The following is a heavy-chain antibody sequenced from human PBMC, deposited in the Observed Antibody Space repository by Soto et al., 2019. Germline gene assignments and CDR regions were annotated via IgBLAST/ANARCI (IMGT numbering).Heavy chain of an antibody. J-gene: IGHJ4*02. Sequence: QVQLVQSGAEVKKPGASVKVSCKASGYSFTDYYMHWLRQAPGQGLEWMAWTNTNTGGTNYGQDFQCWVTVTRDTSISTAYMELRGLKSGDTAIYYCARSNTPTVTAPSFDHWGQGTLVSVSS. CDR1: GYSFTDYY. V-gene: IGHV1-2*04. D-gene: IGHD2-21*02. CDR2: TNTNTGGT. CDR3: ARSNTPTVTAPSFDH.